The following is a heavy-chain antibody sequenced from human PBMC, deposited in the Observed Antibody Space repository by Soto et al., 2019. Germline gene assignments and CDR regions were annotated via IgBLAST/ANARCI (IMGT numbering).Heavy chain of an antibody. CDR2: ISAYNGNT. V-gene: IGHV1-18*01. CDR1: GYTCTSYC. D-gene: IGHD5-12*01. Sequence: ASVKVSCKASGYTCTSYCSIWVRQAPGQGLEWMGWISAYNGNTNYAQKLQGRVTMTTDTSTSTAYMELRSLRSDDTAVYYCARDMATGAFDIWGQGTMVTVSS. J-gene: IGHJ3*02. CDR3: ARDMATGAFDI.